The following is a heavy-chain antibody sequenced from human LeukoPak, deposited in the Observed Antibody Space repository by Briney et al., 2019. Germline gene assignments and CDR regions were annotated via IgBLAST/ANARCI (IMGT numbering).Heavy chain of an antibody. D-gene: IGHD2-15*01. CDR1: GFTFSSYA. Sequence: PGGSLRLSCAASGFTFSSYAMHWVRQAPGKGLEYVSAISSNGSSTYYANSVKGRFTISRDNSKNTLYLQMGSLRAEDMAVYYCARDYCSGGSCYSGGVYFDYWGQGTLVTVSS. CDR2: ISSNGSST. V-gene: IGHV3-64*01. J-gene: IGHJ4*02. CDR3: ARDYCSGGSCYSGGVYFDY.